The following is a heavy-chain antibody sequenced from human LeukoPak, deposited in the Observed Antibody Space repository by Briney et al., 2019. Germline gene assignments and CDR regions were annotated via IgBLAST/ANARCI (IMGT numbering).Heavy chain of an antibody. Sequence: TSETLSLTCTVSGGSISSYYWSRIRQPAGKGLEWIGRIYTSGSTNYNPSLKSRVTMSVDTSKNQFSLKLSSVTAADTAVYYCARDIVVVPAARRDAFDIWGQGTMVTVSS. CDR2: IYTSGST. V-gene: IGHV4-4*07. D-gene: IGHD2-2*01. J-gene: IGHJ3*02. CDR1: GGSISSYY. CDR3: ARDIVVVPAARRDAFDI.